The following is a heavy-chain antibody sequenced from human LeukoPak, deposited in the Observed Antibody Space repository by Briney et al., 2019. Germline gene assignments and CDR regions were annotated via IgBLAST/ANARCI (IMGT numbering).Heavy chain of an antibody. CDR3: ARAKAAGSYDF. D-gene: IGHD6-13*01. CDR2: THFSGSS. J-gene: IGHJ4*02. V-gene: IGHV4-59*11. Sequence: SETLSLTCSVSGSSIGRHYWTWLRQPPGKVLEWIVYTHFSGSSNYNPSLKSRATTSLDRAKNQISLTLTSVTAADTAVYFCARAKAAGSYDFWGQGTLVTVSS. CDR1: GSSIGRHY.